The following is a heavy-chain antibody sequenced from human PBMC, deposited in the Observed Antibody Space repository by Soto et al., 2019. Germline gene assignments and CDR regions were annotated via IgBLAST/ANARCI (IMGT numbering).Heavy chain of an antibody. J-gene: IGHJ5*02. CDR2: TYYRSNWYY. CDR1: GDSVSSNTAA. V-gene: IGHV6-1*01. Sequence: SQTLSLTCAISGDSVSSNTAAWNWIRQSPSRGLEWLGRTYYRSNWYYDYAASVKSRMTINPATSKNQFSLLLNSVTTEDTAVYYCARDADNWFDLWGQGTLVTVSS. CDR3: ARDADNWFDL.